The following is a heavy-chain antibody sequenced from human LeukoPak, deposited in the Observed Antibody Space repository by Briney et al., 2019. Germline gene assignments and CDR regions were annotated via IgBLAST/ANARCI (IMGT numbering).Heavy chain of an antibody. D-gene: IGHD6-19*01. CDR2: ISSSGSTI. J-gene: IGHJ6*02. Sequence: GGSLRLSCAASGFTFSSYEMNWVRQAPGKGLEWVSYISSSGSTIYYADSVKGRFTISRDNAKNSLYLQMNNLRAEDTAVYYCARAWYSSGWKTWIYYYYGMDVWGQGTTVTVS. CDR1: GFTFSSYE. V-gene: IGHV3-48*03. CDR3: ARAWYSSGWKTWIYYYYGMDV.